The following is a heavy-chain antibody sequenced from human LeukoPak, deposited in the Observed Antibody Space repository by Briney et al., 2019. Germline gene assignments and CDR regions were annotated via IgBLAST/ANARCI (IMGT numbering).Heavy chain of an antibody. V-gene: IGHV4-39*07. CDR2: IYYSGST. CDR3: ARVPLGRCSGGSCSRFDP. J-gene: IGHJ5*02. D-gene: IGHD2-15*01. Sequence: PSETLSLTCTVSGGSIGRSSYYWDWIRQPPGKGLEWIGNIYYSGSTNYNPSLKSRVTISVDTSKDQFSLTLTSVTAADTAVYYCARVPLGRCSGGSCSRFDPWGQGTLVTVSS. CDR1: GGSIGRSSYY.